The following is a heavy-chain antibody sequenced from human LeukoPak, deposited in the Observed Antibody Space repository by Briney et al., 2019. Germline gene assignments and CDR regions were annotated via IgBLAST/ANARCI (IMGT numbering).Heavy chain of an antibody. D-gene: IGHD5-24*01. CDR3: ARGRRNRWLQFNYFDY. CDR2: MNPNSGNT. Sequence: GASVKVSCKASGYTFTSYDINWVRQATGQGLEWMGWMNPNSGNTGYAQKFQGRVTMTRNTSISTAYMELSSLRSEDTAAYYCARGRRNRWLQFNYFDYWGQGTLVTVSS. J-gene: IGHJ4*02. CDR1: GYTFTSYD. V-gene: IGHV1-8*01.